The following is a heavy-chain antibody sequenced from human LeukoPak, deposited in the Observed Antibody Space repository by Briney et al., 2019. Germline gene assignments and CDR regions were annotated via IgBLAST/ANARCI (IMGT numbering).Heavy chain of an antibody. CDR2: ISGSDGST. D-gene: IGHD3-10*01. CDR3: AKVLNYYGSGYFDY. J-gene: IGHJ4*02. CDR1: GFTFSSYA. V-gene: IGHV3-23*01. Sequence: QPGGSLRLSCTASGFTFSSYAMSWVRQAPGKGLEWVSAISGSDGSTHYADSVKGRFTISRDNSKNTLYLQMNSLRAEDTAVYYCAKVLNYYGSGYFDYWGQGTLVIVSS.